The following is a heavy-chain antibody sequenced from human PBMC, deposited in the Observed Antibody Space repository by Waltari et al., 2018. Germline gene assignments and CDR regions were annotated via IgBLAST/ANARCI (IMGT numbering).Heavy chain of an antibody. CDR1: GYTFTSYD. CDR3: ARKYCSGGSCYEDAFDI. J-gene: IGHJ3*02. D-gene: IGHD2-15*01. V-gene: IGHV1-69*01. Sequence: QVQLVQSGAEVKKPGASVKVSCKASGYTFTSYDINWVRQATGQGLEWMGGVIPIFGTANYAQKFQGRVTITADESTSTAYMELSSLRSEDTAVYYCARKYCSGGSCYEDAFDIWGQGTMVTVSS. CDR2: VIPIFGTA.